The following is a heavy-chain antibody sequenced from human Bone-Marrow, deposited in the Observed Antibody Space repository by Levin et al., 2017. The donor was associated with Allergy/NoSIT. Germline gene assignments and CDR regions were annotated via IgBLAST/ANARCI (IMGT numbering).Heavy chain of an antibody. V-gene: IGHV3-30*04. Sequence: GESLKISCAASGFTFSSYAMHWVRQAPGKGLEWVAVISYDGSNKYYADSVKGRFTISRDNSKNTLYLQMNSLRAEDTAVYYCARDARIAAAYDYYYYGMDVWGQGTTVTVSS. J-gene: IGHJ6*02. CDR3: ARDARIAAAYDYYYYGMDV. CDR1: GFTFSSYA. D-gene: IGHD6-13*01. CDR2: ISYDGSNK.